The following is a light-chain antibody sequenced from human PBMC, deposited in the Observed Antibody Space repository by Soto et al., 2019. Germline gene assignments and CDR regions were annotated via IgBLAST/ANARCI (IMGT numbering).Light chain of an antibody. CDR2: GAS. Sequence: EIVLTQSPGTLSLSPGERATLSCRASQSVSSSYLAWYQQKPGQAPRLLIYGASSRATGIPDRFSGSGSGIDFTLTSSRLEPEDFAVYYCQQYGSSPRTFGQGTKVDIK. V-gene: IGKV3-20*01. CDR1: QSVSSSY. J-gene: IGKJ1*01. CDR3: QQYGSSPRT.